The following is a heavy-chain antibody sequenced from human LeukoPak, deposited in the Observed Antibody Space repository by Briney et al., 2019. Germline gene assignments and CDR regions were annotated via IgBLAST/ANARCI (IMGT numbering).Heavy chain of an antibody. Sequence: GGSLRLSCAASGFTFSSYGMHWVRQAPGKGLEWVAVISYDGSNKYYADSVKGRFTISRDNSKNTLYLQMNSLRAEDTAVYYCAKDDLEERLRTPEYYFDYWGQGTLVTVSS. V-gene: IGHV3-30*18. CDR1: GFTFSSYG. CDR2: ISYDGSNK. D-gene: IGHD5-12*01. J-gene: IGHJ4*02. CDR3: AKDDLEERLRTPEYYFDY.